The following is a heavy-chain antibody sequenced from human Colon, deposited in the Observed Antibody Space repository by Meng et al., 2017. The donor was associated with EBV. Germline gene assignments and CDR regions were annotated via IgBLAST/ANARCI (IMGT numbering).Heavy chain of an antibody. Sequence: QLQQWGEGLLNPSETLNRSCAVSGGSFSGHYWTWNRQPPGKGLEWIWEINHSGSNNYNPSLKSRVTISTDTSKNQFSLKVKSVTAADTAVYFRARLYPPDQWLLTSDTSEYWGQGTLVTVSS. CDR2: INHSGSN. CDR1: GGSFSGHY. CDR3: ARLYPPDQWLLTSDTSEY. V-gene: IGHV4-34*01. D-gene: IGHD6-19*01. J-gene: IGHJ4*02.